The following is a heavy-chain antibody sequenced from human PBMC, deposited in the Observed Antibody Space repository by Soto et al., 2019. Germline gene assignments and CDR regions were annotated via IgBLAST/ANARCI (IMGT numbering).Heavy chain of an antibody. D-gene: IGHD2-2*01. CDR2: IYHSGST. V-gene: IGHV4-4*02. CDR3: AREIGGGYCSSTSCYPDYYGMDV. J-gene: IGHJ6*02. CDR1: GGSISSSNW. Sequence: SETLSLTCAVSGGSISSSNWWSWVRQPPGKGLEWIGEIYHSGSTNYNPSLKSRVTISVDKSKNQFSLKLSSVTAADTAVYYCAREIGGGYCSSTSCYPDYYGMDVWGQGTTVT.